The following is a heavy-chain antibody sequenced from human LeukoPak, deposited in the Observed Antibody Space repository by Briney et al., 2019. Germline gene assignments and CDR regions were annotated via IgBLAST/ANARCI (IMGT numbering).Heavy chain of an antibody. Sequence: GGSLRLSCAASGFSFDDYGLTWVRQAPGKGLEWVSGINWNGDSTDYADSVKGRFTISRDNAKNSLYLQMNSLRAEDTALYYCTRDLRVVITGSFDSWGQGTLVTVSS. CDR1: GFSFDDYG. J-gene: IGHJ4*02. D-gene: IGHD3-22*01. CDR2: INWNGDST. V-gene: IGHV3-20*04. CDR3: TRDLRVVITGSFDS.